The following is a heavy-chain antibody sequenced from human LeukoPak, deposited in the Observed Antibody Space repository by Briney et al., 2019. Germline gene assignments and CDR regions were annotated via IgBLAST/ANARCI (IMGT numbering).Heavy chain of an antibody. Sequence: ASVKVSCKGSGYTFTNYGIDWVRQAPGQGLEWMAWISTNNGNTNHAQKFQGRVTLTTDRYTSTAYMELRSLRSDDTAVYYCAIMGAAWGFDYWGQGTLVTVLS. CDR2: ISTNNGNT. V-gene: IGHV1-18*01. D-gene: IGHD3-16*01. CDR1: GYTFTNYG. CDR3: AIMGAAWGFDY. J-gene: IGHJ4*02.